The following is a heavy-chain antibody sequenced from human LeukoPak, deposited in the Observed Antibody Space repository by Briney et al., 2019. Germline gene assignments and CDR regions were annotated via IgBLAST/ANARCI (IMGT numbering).Heavy chain of an antibody. D-gene: IGHD3-3*01. Sequence: GTLRLYCAASGFSFSTYGMTWVRQAPGKGLEWVSSISSSGGSKYSADSVRGRFTISRDNSKNTLYLQMNSLRAEDTAIYYCVKEGRGYDFGLDFWGQGILVTVSS. CDR2: ISSSGGSK. CDR1: GFSFSTYG. CDR3: VKEGRGYDFGLDF. V-gene: IGHV3-23*01. J-gene: IGHJ4*02.